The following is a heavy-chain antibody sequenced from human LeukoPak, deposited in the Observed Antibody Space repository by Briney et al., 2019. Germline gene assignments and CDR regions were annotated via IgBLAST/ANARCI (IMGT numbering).Heavy chain of an antibody. CDR2: IYTSGST. J-gene: IGHJ4*02. CDR1: GGSISSYY. V-gene: IGHV4-4*07. CDR3: ARQLYYYGSGSYYKDLYYFDY. D-gene: IGHD3-10*01. Sequence: KTSETLSLTCTVSGGSISSYYWSWIRQPAGKGLEWIGRIYTSGSTNYNPSLKSRVTMSVDTSKNQFSLKLSSVTAADTAVYYCARQLYYYGSGSYYKDLYYFDYWGQGTLVTVSS.